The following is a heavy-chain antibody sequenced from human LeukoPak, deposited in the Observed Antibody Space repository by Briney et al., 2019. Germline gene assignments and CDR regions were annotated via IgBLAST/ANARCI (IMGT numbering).Heavy chain of an antibody. V-gene: IGHV4-34*01. CDR3: ASDRGSGSWYGRDY. CDR2: INHSGST. CDR1: GGSFSGYY. J-gene: IGHJ4*02. D-gene: IGHD6-13*01. Sequence: SETLSLTCAVYGGSFSGYYWSWIRQPPGKGLEWIGEINHSGSTNYNPPLKSRVTISVDTSKNQFSLKLSSVTAADTAVYYCASDRGSGSWYGRDYWGQGTLVTVSS.